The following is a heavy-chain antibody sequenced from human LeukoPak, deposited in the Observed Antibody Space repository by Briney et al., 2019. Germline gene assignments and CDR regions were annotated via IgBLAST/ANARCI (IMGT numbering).Heavy chain of an antibody. J-gene: IGHJ4*02. D-gene: IGHD5-24*01. CDR2: ISGSGGST. V-gene: IGHV3-23*01. CDR1: GFTFSSYA. Sequence: PGGSLRLSCAASGFTFSSYAMSWVRQAPGKGLEWASAISGSGGSTYYADSVKGRFTISRDNSKNTLYLQMNSLRAEDTAVYYCAKDLEMATFYFDYWGQGTLVTVSS. CDR3: AKDLEMATFYFDY.